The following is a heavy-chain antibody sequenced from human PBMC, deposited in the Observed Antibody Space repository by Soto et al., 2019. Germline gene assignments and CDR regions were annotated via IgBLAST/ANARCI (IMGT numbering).Heavy chain of an antibody. CDR1: GFTFSSYG. CDR2: IWYDGSNK. D-gene: IGHD7-27*01. J-gene: IGHJ6*02. Sequence: QVQLVESGGGVVQPGRSLRLSCAASGFTFSSYGMHWVRQAPGKGLEWVAVIWYDGSNKYYADSVKGRFTISRDNSKSTLYLQMNSLRAEDTAVYYCARIWGAGDGMDVWGQGTTVTVSS. CDR3: ARIWGAGDGMDV. V-gene: IGHV3-33*01.